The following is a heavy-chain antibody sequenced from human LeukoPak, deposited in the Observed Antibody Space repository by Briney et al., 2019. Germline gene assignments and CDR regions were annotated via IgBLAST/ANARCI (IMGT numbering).Heavy chain of an antibody. V-gene: IGHV3-33*01. Sequence: PGRSLRLSCAASGFTFSSYGMHWVRQAPGKGLEWVAVIWYDGSNKYYADSVKGRFTISRDNSKNTLYLQMNSLRAEDTAVYYCARVTHKLRYFDWLLDADAFDIWGQGTMVTVSS. J-gene: IGHJ3*02. CDR3: ARVTHKLRYFDWLLDADAFDI. CDR1: GFTFSSYG. D-gene: IGHD3-9*01. CDR2: IWYDGSNK.